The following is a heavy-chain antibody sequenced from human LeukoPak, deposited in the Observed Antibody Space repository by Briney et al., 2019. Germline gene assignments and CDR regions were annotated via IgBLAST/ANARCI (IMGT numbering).Heavy chain of an antibody. V-gene: IGHV3-30*18. CDR3: AKDSYGFDC. J-gene: IGHJ4*02. CDR2: VSYDGTNK. CDR1: GFTFSDFA. Sequence: PGGSLRLSCLTSGFTFSDFAMHWVRQAPGKGLEWVAVVSYDGTNKFYADSVKGRFTISRDNSKNTLYLQVNSLRGDDTAVYHCAKDSYGFDCWGQGTLVAVSS. D-gene: IGHD4-17*01.